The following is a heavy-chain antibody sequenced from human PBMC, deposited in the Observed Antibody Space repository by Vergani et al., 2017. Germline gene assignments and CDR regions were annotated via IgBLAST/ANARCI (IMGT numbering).Heavy chain of an antibody. V-gene: IGHV6-1*01. CDR2: TYYRSKWYN. CDR1: GDSVSSNSAA. CDR3: ARSLVPGRYCGGDCYSPFDY. Sequence: QVQLQQSGPGLVKPSQTLSLTCAISGDSVSSNSAAWNWIRQSPSRGLEWLGRTYYRSKWYNDYAVSVKSRITINPDTSKNQFSLKLSSVTAADTAVYYCARSLVPGRYCGGDCYSPFDYWGQGTLVTVSS. D-gene: IGHD2-21*02. J-gene: IGHJ4*02.